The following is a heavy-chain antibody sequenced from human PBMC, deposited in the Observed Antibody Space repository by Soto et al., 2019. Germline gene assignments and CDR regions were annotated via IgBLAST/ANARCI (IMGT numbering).Heavy chain of an antibody. CDR3: ASGGRQWLIREY. V-gene: IGHV1-69*13. D-gene: IGHD6-19*01. CDR2: IIPILGTA. CDR1: GGTFSSYA. J-gene: IGHJ4*02. Sequence: GASVKVSCKASGGTFSSYAISWVRQAPGQGLEWMGGIIPILGTANYAQKFQGRVTITADESTSTAYMELSSLRSEDTAVYYCASGGRQWLIREYWGQGTLVTVSS.